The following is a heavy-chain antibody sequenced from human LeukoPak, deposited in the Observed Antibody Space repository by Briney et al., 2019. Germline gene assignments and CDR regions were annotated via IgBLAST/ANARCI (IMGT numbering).Heavy chain of an antibody. CDR3: ARGHMLTGYYNFAWFDP. Sequence: PGGSLRLSCAASGFTFSSYDMHWVRQPRGKGLEWVSAIGTAGDTYYSHSVKGRFTISRENAKNSLYLHMNSLSAGDTAVYFCARGHMLTGYYNFAWFDPWGQGTLVTVSS. CDR1: GFTFSSYD. CDR2: IGTAGDT. V-gene: IGHV3-13*01. D-gene: IGHD3-9*01. J-gene: IGHJ5*02.